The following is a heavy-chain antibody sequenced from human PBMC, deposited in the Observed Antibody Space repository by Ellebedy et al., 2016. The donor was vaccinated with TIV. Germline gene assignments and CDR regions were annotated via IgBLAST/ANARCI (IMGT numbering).Heavy chain of an antibody. CDR3: ANHRTAAADYYFDY. J-gene: IGHJ4*02. D-gene: IGHD6-13*01. CDR2: ISGSGGST. V-gene: IGHV3-23*01. CDR1: GFTFSSYS. Sequence: GESLKISXAASGFTFSSYSMNWVRQAPGKGLEWVSAISGSGGSTYYADSVKGRFTISRDNSKNTLYLQMNSLRAEDTAVYYCANHRTAAADYYFDYWGQGTLVTVSS.